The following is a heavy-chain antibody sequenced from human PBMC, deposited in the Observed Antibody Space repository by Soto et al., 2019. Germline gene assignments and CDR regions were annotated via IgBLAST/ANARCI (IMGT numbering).Heavy chain of an antibody. V-gene: IGHV4-34*01. D-gene: IGHD3-10*01. CDR3: ARVLKFSPYYYGSGSYRDYYYGMDV. J-gene: IGHJ6*02. CDR1: GGSFSGYY. CDR2: INHSGST. Sequence: SETLSLTCAVYGGSFSGYYWSWIRKPPGKGLEWIGEINHSGSTNYNPSLKSRVTISVDTSKNQFSLKLSSVTAADTAVYYCARVLKFSPYYYGSGSYRDYYYGMDVWGQGTTVTVS.